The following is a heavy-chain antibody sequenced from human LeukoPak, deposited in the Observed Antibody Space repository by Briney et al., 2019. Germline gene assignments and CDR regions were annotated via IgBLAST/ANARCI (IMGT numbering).Heavy chain of an antibody. Sequence: ASVTVSCKASGYTFTSYGISWVRQAPGQGLEWMGWISAYNGNTNYAQKLQGRVTMTTDTSTSTAYMELRSLRSDDTAVYYCARGGEMATKHYYYYGMDVWGQGTTVTVSS. V-gene: IGHV1-18*01. CDR3: ARGGEMATKHYYYYGMDV. D-gene: IGHD5-24*01. CDR2: ISAYNGNT. J-gene: IGHJ6*02. CDR1: GYTFTSYG.